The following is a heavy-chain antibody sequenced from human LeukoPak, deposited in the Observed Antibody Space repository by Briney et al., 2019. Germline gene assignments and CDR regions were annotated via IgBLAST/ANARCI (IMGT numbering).Heavy chain of an antibody. J-gene: IGHJ6*02. Sequence: ASVKVSCKASGYSFTNYYLHWVRQAPGQGFEWMGIINPGGGSTTYAQKFQGRVTMTRDTSTSTVYMELSSLRSEDTAVYYCARGSVGSTSPYCYYAMDVWGQGTTVTVSS. V-gene: IGHV1-46*01. CDR3: ARGSVGSTSPYCYYAMDV. CDR1: GYSFTNYY. D-gene: IGHD2-2*01. CDR2: INPGGGST.